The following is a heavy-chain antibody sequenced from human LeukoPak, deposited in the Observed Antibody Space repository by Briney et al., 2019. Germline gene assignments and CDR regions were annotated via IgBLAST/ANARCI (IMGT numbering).Heavy chain of an antibody. J-gene: IGHJ3*02. CDR3: AKVFYGGNSRAFDI. V-gene: IGHV3-30*18. D-gene: IGHD4-23*01. Sequence: PGRSLRLSCAASGFTFSSYGMHWVRQAPGQGLEWVAVISYDGSNKYYADSVKGRFTISRDNSTNTLYLQMNSLRSEDTAVYYCAKVFYGGNSRAFDIWGQGTMVTVSS. CDR2: ISYDGSNK. CDR1: GFTFSSYG.